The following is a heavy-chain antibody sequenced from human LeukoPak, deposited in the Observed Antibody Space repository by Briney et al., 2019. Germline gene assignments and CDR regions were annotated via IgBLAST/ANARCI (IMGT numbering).Heavy chain of an antibody. CDR3: ATSRGYNSGYRALELPPSPID. D-gene: IGHD5-18*01. CDR1: GFTFSAYD. V-gene: IGHV3-13*01. Sequence: PGGSLRLSCAASGFTFSAYDMHWVRQAPGKGLEWVSGMGNPGDTYYPGSVKGRFTISRDNAKNSLFLQMNSLRAEDTAAYYCATSRGYNSGYRALELPPSPIDWGQGTLVTVSS. J-gene: IGHJ4*02. CDR2: MGNPGDT.